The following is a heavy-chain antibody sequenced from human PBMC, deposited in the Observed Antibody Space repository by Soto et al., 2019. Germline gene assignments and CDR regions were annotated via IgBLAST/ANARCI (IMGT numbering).Heavy chain of an antibody. CDR1: WGSMSPFY. CDR3: ARVGGVAARTFDY. D-gene: IGHD2-15*01. J-gene: IGHJ4*02. V-gene: IGHV4-59*01. Sequence: SETLAITCTVSWGSMSPFYWSGVRQPPGKGLEWIGYLYYSGNTNYNPSLKSRVTISVDASKNQVSLRLTSVTAADTAVYYCARVGGVAARTFDYWGQGTVVTVSS. CDR2: LYYSGNT.